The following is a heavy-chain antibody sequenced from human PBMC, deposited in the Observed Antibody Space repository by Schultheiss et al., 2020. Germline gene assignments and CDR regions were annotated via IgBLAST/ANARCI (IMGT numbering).Heavy chain of an antibody. J-gene: IGHJ3*02. CDR1: GGSISSGGYY. CDR3: ARGGRHPRSNIVVVPAAIQRGAFDI. V-gene: IGHV4-31*03. CDR2: IYYSGST. Sequence: SETLSLTCTVSGGSISSGGYYWSWIRQHPGKGLEWIGYIYYSGSTYYNPSLKSRVTISVDTSKNQFSLKLSSVTAADTAVYYCARGGRHPRSNIVVVPAAIQRGAFDIWGQGTMVTVS. D-gene: IGHD2-2*02.